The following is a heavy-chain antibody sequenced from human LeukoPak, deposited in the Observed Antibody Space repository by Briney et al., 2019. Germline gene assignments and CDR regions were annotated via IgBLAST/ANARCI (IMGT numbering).Heavy chain of an antibody. CDR1: GFTFSNAW. V-gene: IGHV3-15*01. D-gene: IGHD4-17*01. CDR2: IKSKTDGGTT. CDR3: TTDDGDYDGWFDP. J-gene: IGHJ5*02. Sequence: NAGGSLRLSCAASGFTFSNAWMSWVRQAPGKGLEWDGRIKSKTDGGTTDYAAPVKGRFTISRDDSKNTLYLQMNSLKTEDTAVYYCTTDDGDYDGWFDPWGQGTLVTVSS.